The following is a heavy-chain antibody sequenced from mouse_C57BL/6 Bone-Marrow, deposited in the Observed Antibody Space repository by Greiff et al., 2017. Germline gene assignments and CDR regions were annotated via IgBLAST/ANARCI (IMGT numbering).Heavy chain of an antibody. Sequence: QVQLKESGAELARPGASVKLSCKASGYTFTSYGISWVKQRTGQGLEWIGEIYPRSGNTNYNEKFKGKATLTADKSSSTAYMELRSLTSEDSAVYFCARTHYGSSYYFDYWGQGTTLTVSS. CDR2: IYPRSGNT. V-gene: IGHV1-81*01. CDR1: GYTFTSYG. J-gene: IGHJ2*01. D-gene: IGHD1-1*01. CDR3: ARTHYGSSYYFDY.